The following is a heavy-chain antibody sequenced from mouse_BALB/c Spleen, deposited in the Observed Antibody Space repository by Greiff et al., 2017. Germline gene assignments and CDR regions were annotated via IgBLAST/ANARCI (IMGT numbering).Heavy chain of an antibody. J-gene: IGHJ2*01. V-gene: IGHV14-1*02. CDR2: IDPENGNT. D-gene: IGHD2-14*01. CDR3: ARLGNYVDY. Sequence: EVQLQQSGAELVRPGALVKLSCKASGFNIKDYYMHWVKQRPEQGLEWIGWIDPENGNTIYDPKFQGKASITADTSSNTAYLQLSSLTSEDTAVYYCARLGNYVDYWGQGTTLTVSS. CDR1: GFNIKDYY.